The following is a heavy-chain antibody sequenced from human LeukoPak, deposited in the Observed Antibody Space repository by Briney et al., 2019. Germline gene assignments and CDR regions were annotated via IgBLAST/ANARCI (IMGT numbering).Heavy chain of an antibody. Sequence: ASVKVSCKVSGYTLTELSMHWVRQAPGKGLEWMGGFDPEDGETIYAQKFQGRVTMTEDTSTDTAYMGLSSLRSEDTAVYYCATAYDILTGLDYWGQGTLVTVSS. J-gene: IGHJ4*02. CDR3: ATAYDILTGLDY. D-gene: IGHD3-9*01. CDR1: GYTLTELS. CDR2: FDPEDGET. V-gene: IGHV1-24*01.